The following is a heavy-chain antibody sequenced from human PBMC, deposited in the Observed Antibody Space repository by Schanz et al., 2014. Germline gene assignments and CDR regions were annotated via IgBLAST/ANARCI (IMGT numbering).Heavy chain of an antibody. J-gene: IGHJ3*02. D-gene: IGHD2-8*02. CDR2: TNTNSGDT. CDR1: GYTFINSD. V-gene: IGHV1-2*02. CDR3: AREPLGCTGSGCQTYDAFDI. Sequence: QVQLVQSGAEVKNPGASVKVSCKASGYTFINSDINWVRQAAGQGLEWMGWTNTNSGDTKIAQKFQGSVTMTRDPSISEAYMELTSLRSDDTAVYYCAREPLGCTGSGCQTYDAFDIWGQGTMVTVSS.